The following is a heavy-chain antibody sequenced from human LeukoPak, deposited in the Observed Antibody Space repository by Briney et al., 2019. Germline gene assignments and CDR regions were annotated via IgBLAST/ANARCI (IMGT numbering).Heavy chain of an antibody. J-gene: IGHJ4*02. Sequence: PGGSLRLSCAASGLTVSSNYMSWVRQAPGKGLEWVSVIYSGGSTYYADSVKGRFTISRGNSKNTLYLQMNSLRAEDTAVYYCARGSNWVTLDYWGQGTLVTVSS. CDR2: IYSGGST. D-gene: IGHD7-27*01. CDR1: GLTVSSNY. CDR3: ARGSNWVTLDY. V-gene: IGHV3-53*01.